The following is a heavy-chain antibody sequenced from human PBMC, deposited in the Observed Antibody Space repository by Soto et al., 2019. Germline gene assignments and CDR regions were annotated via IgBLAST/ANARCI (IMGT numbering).Heavy chain of an antibody. CDR3: AISPYYDFWSGYYKEGYFDY. V-gene: IGHV3-48*01. CDR1: GFTFSSYS. Sequence: GGSLRLSCAASGFTFSSYSMNWVRQAPGKGLEWDSYISSSSSTIYYADSVKGRFTISRDNAKNSLYLQMNSLRAEDTAVYYCAISPYYDFWSGYYKEGYFDYWGRGTLVTVSS. D-gene: IGHD3-3*01. CDR2: ISSSSSTI. J-gene: IGHJ4*02.